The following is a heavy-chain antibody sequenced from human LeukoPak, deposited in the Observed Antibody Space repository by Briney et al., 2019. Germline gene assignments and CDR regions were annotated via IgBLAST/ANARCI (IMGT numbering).Heavy chain of an antibody. CDR2: INHSGST. Sequence: SETLSLTCAVYGGSFSGYYWSWIRQPPGKGLEWIGKINHSGSTNYNPSLKSRVTISVDTSKNQFSLKLSSVTAADTAVYYCARGRKYCSSTSCYYNWFDPWGQGTLVTVSS. J-gene: IGHJ5*02. V-gene: IGHV4-34*01. D-gene: IGHD2-2*01. CDR1: GGSFSGYY. CDR3: ARGRKYCSSTSCYYNWFDP.